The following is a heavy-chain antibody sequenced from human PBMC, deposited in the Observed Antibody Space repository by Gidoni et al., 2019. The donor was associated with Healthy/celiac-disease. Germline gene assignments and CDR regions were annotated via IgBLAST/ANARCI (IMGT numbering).Heavy chain of an antibody. D-gene: IGHD6-13*01. CDR2: SSGSGGST. J-gene: IGHJ2*01. Sequence: EVQLLESGGGLVQPGGYLRLPCAAFGFTFSSYATSWVRQAPGKGLEWGTASSGSGGSTDYADSVKGRLAIARDNSKNKLYLQMNSLRAENTAVYYCANSTGHLHTGYSSSWGYWYFDLWGRGTLVTVSS. V-gene: IGHV3-23*01. CDR3: ANSTGHLHTGYSSSWGYWYFDL. CDR1: GFTFSSYA.